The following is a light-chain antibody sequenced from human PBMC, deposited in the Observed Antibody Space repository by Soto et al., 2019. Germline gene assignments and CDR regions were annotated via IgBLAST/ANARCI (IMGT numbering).Light chain of an antibody. CDR2: AAS. Sequence: DIQMTQSPSSLSASVGDRVTITCRASQSVSNYLNWYQQKPGKAPELLVYAASSLPVDVPSRFSGSGSGTDFTLTISSLQPDDFATYYCQQSYSTPLTFGPGTKVDIK. V-gene: IGKV1-39*01. CDR3: QQSYSTPLT. CDR1: QSVSNY. J-gene: IGKJ3*01.